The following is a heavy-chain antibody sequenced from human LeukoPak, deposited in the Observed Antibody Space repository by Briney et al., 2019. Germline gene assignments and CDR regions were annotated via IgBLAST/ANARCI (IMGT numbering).Heavy chain of an antibody. J-gene: IGHJ4*02. CDR1: GGSFSSYA. D-gene: IGHD2-21*02. V-gene: IGHV1-69*05. Sequence: SVTVSCKTSGGSFSSYAFSWMRQAPGQGLEWMGRIIPIYDASDYAQMFQGRVSFTTDESTNTVHMEVSSLTFEDTAVYYCAREPLGCGGDCHFDYWGQGTLVTVSS. CDR2: IIPIYDAS. CDR3: AREPLGCGGDCHFDY.